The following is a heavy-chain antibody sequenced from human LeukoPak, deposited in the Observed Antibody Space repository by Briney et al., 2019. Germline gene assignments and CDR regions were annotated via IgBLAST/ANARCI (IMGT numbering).Heavy chain of an antibody. J-gene: IGHJ3*02. D-gene: IGHD1-1*01. CDR1: GGSFSGYY. CDR3: ARDFTTGAFDI. V-gene: IGHV4-34*01. CDR2: INHNGST. Sequence: SETLSLTCAVYGGSFSGYYWTWIRQPPGKGLEWIGEINHNGSTSYNPSLKSRVTISVDTSKNQFSLKLTSVTAADTAVYYCARDFTTGAFDIWGQGTMVTVSS.